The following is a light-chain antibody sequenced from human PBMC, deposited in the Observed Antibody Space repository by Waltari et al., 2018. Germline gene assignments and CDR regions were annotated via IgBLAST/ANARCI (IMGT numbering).Light chain of an antibody. CDR2: KAS. V-gene: IGKV1D-16*01. CDR3: LQYSISPWT. Sequence: DIQMTQSPSSLSASVGDTVTITCRASQSISSWLDWYQQQPGKAPKHMIYKASSSQRGVPSRFSRSGAWTDFTLTFSFLQPEDFATYYFLQYSISPWTFGQGTKVEIK. CDR1: QSISSW. J-gene: IGKJ1*01.